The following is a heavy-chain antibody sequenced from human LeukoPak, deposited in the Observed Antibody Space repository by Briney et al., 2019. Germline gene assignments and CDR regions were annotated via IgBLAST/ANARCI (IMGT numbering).Heavy chain of an antibody. D-gene: IGHD1/OR15-1a*01. CDR3: GRQISENKDY. Sequence: PSETLSLTCSVSGVSISGSYWIWIRQPPGRGLEWIASIFYREGFSYGGTSFYNPSLESRVTISVNTSKNAFSLKLNSVTAADTAVHYCGRQISENKDYWGQGTLVTVSS. CDR1: GVSISGSY. V-gene: IGHV4-59*05. J-gene: IGHJ4*02. CDR2: IFYREGFSYGGTS.